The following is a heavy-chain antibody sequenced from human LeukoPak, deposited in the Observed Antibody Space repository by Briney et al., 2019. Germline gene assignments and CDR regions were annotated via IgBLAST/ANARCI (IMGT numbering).Heavy chain of an antibody. J-gene: IGHJ4*02. CDR1: GYTFTGYY. V-gene: IGHV1-2*02. Sequence: ASVKVSCKVSGYTFTGYYMHWVRQAPGQGPEWMGWINPNSGGTNYAQKFQGRVTMTRDTSISTAYMEVSRLRSDDTAVYYCHYYDSQGFGYWGQGSLVTVSS. CDR2: INPNSGGT. CDR3: HYYDSQGFGY. D-gene: IGHD3-22*01.